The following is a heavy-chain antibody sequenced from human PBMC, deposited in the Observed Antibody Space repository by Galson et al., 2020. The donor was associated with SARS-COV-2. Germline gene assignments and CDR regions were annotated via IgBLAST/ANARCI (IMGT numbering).Heavy chain of an antibody. J-gene: IGHJ4*02. D-gene: IGHD3-22*01. CDR1: TFTFSSYV. CDR2: ISGHGIST. V-gene: IGHV3-23*01. CDR3: ARSGEGDGRYYHNTAGRYDV. Sequence: GESLKISCAASTFTFSSYVMSWVRQVPGKGLEWVSSISGHGISTYYAESVKGRFTISRDNSQNTLYLQMNSLRAEDTAVYYCARSGEGDGRYYHNTAGRYDVWGQGTLVTVSS.